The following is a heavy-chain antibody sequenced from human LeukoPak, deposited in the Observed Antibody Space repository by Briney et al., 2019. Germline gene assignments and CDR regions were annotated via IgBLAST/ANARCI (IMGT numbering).Heavy chain of an antibody. Sequence: GGSLRLSCAASGFTFSSYAMSCVRQAPGKGLEGVSAISGSGGNTYYADSVKGRFTISRDNSKNTLYLQMNSLRAEDTAVYYCAKAKTMTHDAFDIWGQGTMVTVSS. CDR2: ISGSGGNT. D-gene: IGHD3-22*01. J-gene: IGHJ3*02. V-gene: IGHV3-23*01. CDR3: AKAKTMTHDAFDI. CDR1: GFTFSSYA.